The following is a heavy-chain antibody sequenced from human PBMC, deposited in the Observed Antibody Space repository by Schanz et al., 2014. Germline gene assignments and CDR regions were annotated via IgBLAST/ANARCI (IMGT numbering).Heavy chain of an antibody. D-gene: IGHD3-10*01. V-gene: IGHV3-7*01. J-gene: IGHJ4*02. Sequence: EVQLVESGGGLVQPGGSLRLSCAASGFTFTNYWMTWVRQAPGKGLEWVANINLDGSGKIYLGSVRGRFAISRDDAQNPVFPQMNRLRAEDTSGYHCVREESYYGAGNYRYWGPGTLVTVSS. CDR3: VREESYYGAGNYRY. CDR1: GFTFTNYW. CDR2: INLDGSGK.